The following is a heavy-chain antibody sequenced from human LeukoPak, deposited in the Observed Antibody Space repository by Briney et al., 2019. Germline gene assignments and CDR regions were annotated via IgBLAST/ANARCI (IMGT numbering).Heavy chain of an antibody. J-gene: IGHJ5*02. CDR1: GGSISSGSYY. D-gene: IGHD6-19*01. CDR2: IYTSGST. CDR3: ARTGGYSSGYSWFDP. Sequence: PSQTLSLTCTVSGGSISSGSYYWSWIRQPAGKGLEWIGRIYTSGSTNYNPSPKSRVTISVDTSKNQFSLKLSSVTAADTAVYYCARTGGYSSGYSWFDPWGQGTLVTVSS. V-gene: IGHV4-61*02.